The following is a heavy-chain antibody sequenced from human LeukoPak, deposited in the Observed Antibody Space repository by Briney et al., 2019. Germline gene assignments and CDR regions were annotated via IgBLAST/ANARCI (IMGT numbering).Heavy chain of an antibody. D-gene: IGHD3-10*01. J-gene: IGHJ6*04. CDR2: IKSKTDGGTT. V-gene: IGHV3-15*01. Sequence: GGSLRLSCAASGFTFSNAWMSWVRQAPGKGLEWVGRIKSKTDGGTTDYAAPVKGRFTISRDDSKNTLYLQMNSLKTEDTAVYYCTTDLAMSVLLWFGGVDYYGMDVWGKGTTVTVPS. CDR3: TTDLAMSVLLWFGGVDYYGMDV. CDR1: GFTFSNAW.